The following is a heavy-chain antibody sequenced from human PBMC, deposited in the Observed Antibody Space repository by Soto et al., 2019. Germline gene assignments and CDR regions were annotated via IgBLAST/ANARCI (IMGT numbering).Heavy chain of an antibody. CDR1: GGSFRGYY. Sequence: PSETLSLTCAVYGGSFRGYYWSWIRQPPGKGLEWIGVINQSGSNNCNPALKSRVTISVDSSKNQFSLSLNSVTAADTAVYYCVRGGHWTFDYWGQGIQVTVSS. D-gene: IGHD1-1*01. CDR2: INQSGSN. CDR3: VRGGHWTFDY. V-gene: IGHV4-34*01. J-gene: IGHJ4*02.